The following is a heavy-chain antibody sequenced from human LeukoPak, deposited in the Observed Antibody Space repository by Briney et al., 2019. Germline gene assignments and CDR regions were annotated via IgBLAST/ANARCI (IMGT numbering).Heavy chain of an antibody. CDR3: ARHPHGDYVAPDY. Sequence: TGESLKISCQGSGYSFTSYWISWVRQMPGKGLEWMGRIDPSDSYTNYSPSFQGHVTISADKSISTAYLQWSSLKASDTAMYYCARHPHGDYVAPDYWGQGTLVTVSS. D-gene: IGHD4-17*01. J-gene: IGHJ4*02. CDR2: IDPSDSYT. V-gene: IGHV5-10-1*01. CDR1: GYSFTSYW.